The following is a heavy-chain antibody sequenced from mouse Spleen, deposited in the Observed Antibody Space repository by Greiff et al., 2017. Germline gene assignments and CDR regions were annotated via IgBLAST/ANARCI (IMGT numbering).Heavy chain of an antibody. V-gene: IGHV5-17*01. D-gene: IGHD2-1*01. CDR3: ARHGNYGYAMDY. J-gene: IGHJ4*01. Sequence: EVKLMESGGGLVKPGGSLKLSCAASGFTFSDYGMHWVRQAPEKGLEWVAYISSGSSTIYYADTVKGRFTISRDNAKNTLFLQMTSLRSEDTAMYYCARHGNYGYAMDYWGQGTSVTVSS. CDR2: ISSGSSTI. CDR1: GFTFSDYG.